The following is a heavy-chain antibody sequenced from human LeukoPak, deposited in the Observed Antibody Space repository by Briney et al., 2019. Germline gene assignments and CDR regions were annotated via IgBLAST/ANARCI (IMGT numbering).Heavy chain of an antibody. CDR2: ISSSTNSI. D-gene: IGHD1-1*01. CDR3: ARALFTYRNEGVGFDP. J-gene: IGHJ5*02. V-gene: IGHV3-21*01. Sequence: GGSLRLSCAASGFTFSSYTMTWVRQAPGKGLEWVSSISSSTNSINYADSVRGRFTISRDNAKKSLDLQMNSLRAEDTAVYYCARALFTYRNEGVGFDPWGQGTLVTVSS. CDR1: GFTFSSYT.